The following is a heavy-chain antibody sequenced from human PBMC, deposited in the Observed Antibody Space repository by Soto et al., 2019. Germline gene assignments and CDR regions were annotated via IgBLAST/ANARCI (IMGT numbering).Heavy chain of an antibody. V-gene: IGHV4-59*01. CDR3: AREPLQRKLRGYRCGHWYFDL. D-gene: IGHD5-18*01. Sequence: QVQLQESGPGLVKPSETLSLTCTVSGGSISSYYWSWIRQPPGKGLEWIGYIYYSGSTNYNPSLKSRVTISVDTSKNQFSLKLSSVTAADTAVYYCAREPLQRKLRGYRCGHWYFDLWGRGTLVTVSS. CDR1: GGSISSYY. J-gene: IGHJ2*01. CDR2: IYYSGST.